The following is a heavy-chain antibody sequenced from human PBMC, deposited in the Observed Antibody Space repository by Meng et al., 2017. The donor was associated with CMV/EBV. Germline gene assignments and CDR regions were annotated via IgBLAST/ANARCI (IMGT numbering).Heavy chain of an antibody. CDR2: ISSSGSTI. Sequence: GESLKISCAASGITFSSYEMNWVRQAPGKGLEWVSYISSSGSTIYYADSVKGRFTISRDNAKNSLYLQMNSLRAEDTAVYYCARDYCSSTSCYREGDYYYYYGMDVWGQGTTVTVSS. D-gene: IGHD2-2*02. J-gene: IGHJ6*02. CDR1: GITFSSYE. V-gene: IGHV3-48*03. CDR3: ARDYCSSTSCYREGDYYYYYGMDV.